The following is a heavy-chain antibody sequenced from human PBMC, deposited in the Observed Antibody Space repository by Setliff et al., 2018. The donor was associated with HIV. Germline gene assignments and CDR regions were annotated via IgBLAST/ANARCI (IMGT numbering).Heavy chain of an antibody. Sequence: SETLSLTCTVSGGSISSGGYYWSWIRQHPGKGLEWIGYIYYSGSTYYNPSLKSRVTISVDTSKNQFSLKLSSVTAADTAVYYCARVPPLKAFRSTSSGINYYMDVWGKGTTVTVSS. J-gene: IGHJ6*03. V-gene: IGHV4-31*03. CDR1: GGSISSGGYY. CDR3: ARVPPLKAFRSTSSGINYYMDV. D-gene: IGHD3-10*01. CDR2: IYYSGST.